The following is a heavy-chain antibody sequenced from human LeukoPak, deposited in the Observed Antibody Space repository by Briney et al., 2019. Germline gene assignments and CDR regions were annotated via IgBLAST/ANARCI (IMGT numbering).Heavy chain of an antibody. V-gene: IGHV3-23*01. Sequence: PGGSLRLSCAASGFTFNTYAMTWVRQAPGKGLEWVSAISNSGGNTYYADSVKGRFTISRDNSKDTLSLQMNSLRAEDTAVYYCARGSHGEHDSWGQGTLVTVSS. CDR3: ARGSHGEHDS. CDR2: ISNSGGNT. CDR1: GFTFNTYA. D-gene: IGHD4-17*01. J-gene: IGHJ5*01.